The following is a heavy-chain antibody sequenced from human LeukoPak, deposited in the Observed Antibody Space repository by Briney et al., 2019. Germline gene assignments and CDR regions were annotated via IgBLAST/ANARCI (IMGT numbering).Heavy chain of an antibody. J-gene: IGHJ4*02. Sequence: GGSLRLSCAVSGFSFSSNCMSWVRQAPGKGLEWVAKIKEDGNEIYYVDSVKGRFTISRDNTKNSLFLQMNSLRAEDTAVYYCATGGAVAGRFAYWGQGTLVTVSS. CDR1: GFSFSSNC. CDR2: IKEDGNEI. V-gene: IGHV3-7*01. D-gene: IGHD6-19*01. CDR3: ATGGAVAGRFAY.